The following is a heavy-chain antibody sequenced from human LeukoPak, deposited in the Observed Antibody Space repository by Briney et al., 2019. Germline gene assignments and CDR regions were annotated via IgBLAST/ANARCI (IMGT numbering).Heavy chain of an antibody. CDR1: GFTFSNYA. CDR2: ISGSGVISGSGVST. D-gene: IGHD3-22*01. J-gene: IGHJ4*02. CDR3: ARRGHYYDSLDY. V-gene: IGHV3-23*01. Sequence: PGGSLRLSCAASGFTFSNYAMNWVRQAPGKGLEWVSGISGSGVISGSGVSTYYTDSVKGRFTISRDNAKNSLYLQMNSLRAEDTAVYYCARRGHYYDSLDYWGQGTLVTVSS.